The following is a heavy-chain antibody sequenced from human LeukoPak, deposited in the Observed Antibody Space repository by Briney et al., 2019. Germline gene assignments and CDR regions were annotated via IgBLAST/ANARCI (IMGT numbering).Heavy chain of an antibody. Sequence: GRSLRLSCAASGFSFITYGMHWVREAPGKGLVWVAVISYDGSNKYYADSVKGRFAISRDNSKNTLYLQMNSLRAEDTAVFYCGKLFYSSGMYHFDYWGQGTLVTVS. CDR1: GFSFITYG. D-gene: IGHD3-10*01. CDR3: GKLFYSSGMYHFDY. CDR2: ISYDGSNK. J-gene: IGHJ4*02. V-gene: IGHV3-30*18.